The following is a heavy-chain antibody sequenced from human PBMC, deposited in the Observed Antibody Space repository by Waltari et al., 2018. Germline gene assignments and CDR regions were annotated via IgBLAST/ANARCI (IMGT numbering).Heavy chain of an antibody. J-gene: IGHJ6*02. Sequence: QVQLVESGGGVVQPGRYLRLPCAASGFTFSSHGMHWVRRTPGTGLEWVAGIWYDGSNKYYADSVKGRFTISRDNSKNTLYLQMNSLRAEDTAVYYCARDLPVTGGYYYGMDVWGQGTTVTVSS. CDR1: GFTFSSHG. D-gene: IGHD4-4*01. V-gene: IGHV3-33*01. CDR3: ARDLPVTGGYYYGMDV. CDR2: IWYDGSNK.